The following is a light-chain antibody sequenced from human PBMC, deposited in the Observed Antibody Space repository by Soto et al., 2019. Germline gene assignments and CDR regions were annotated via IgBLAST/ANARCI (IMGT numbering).Light chain of an antibody. CDR2: RND. V-gene: IGLV1-47*01. Sequence: QLVLTQPPSVSGTPGQRVTISCSGSSSNIGSNYVYWYQQLPGTAPKLLIYRNDQRPSGVPDRFSGSKSGTSASLAISGLRSEDEADYYCAAWDDSLSAWVFGGGTKVTVL. CDR3: AAWDDSLSAWV. J-gene: IGLJ3*02. CDR1: SSNIGSNY.